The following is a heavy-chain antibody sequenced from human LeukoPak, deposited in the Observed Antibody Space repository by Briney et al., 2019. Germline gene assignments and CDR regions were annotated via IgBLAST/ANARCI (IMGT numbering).Heavy chain of an antibody. J-gene: IGHJ4*02. CDR2: IYYSGST. CDR3: ARDCGSGSYSGCWCY. D-gene: IGHD3-10*01. V-gene: IGHV4-59*01. Sequence: SETLSLTCTVSGGAINNYFWSWIRQPPGKGLEWIGFIYYSGSTTYNPSLKSRVTISVDTSKNQFSLKLSSVTAADTAVYYCARDCGSGSYSGCWCYRGQGTLVTVSS. CDR1: GGAINNYF.